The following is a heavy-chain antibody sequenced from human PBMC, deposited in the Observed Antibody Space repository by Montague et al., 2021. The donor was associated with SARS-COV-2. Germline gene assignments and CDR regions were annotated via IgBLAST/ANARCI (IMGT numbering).Heavy chain of an antibody. J-gene: IGHJ4*02. CDR1: GGSISGSNYY. CDR3: ARARQWLVPFDY. Sequence: SETLSLTCTVSGGSISGSNYYWGWIRQPPGKGLEWIGSMYYSGSTYYNPSLKSRVTISVDTSKNQFSLKLSSVTAADTAVYYCARARQWLVPFDYWGQGTLVTVSS. CDR2: MYYSGST. V-gene: IGHV4-39*07. D-gene: IGHD6-19*01.